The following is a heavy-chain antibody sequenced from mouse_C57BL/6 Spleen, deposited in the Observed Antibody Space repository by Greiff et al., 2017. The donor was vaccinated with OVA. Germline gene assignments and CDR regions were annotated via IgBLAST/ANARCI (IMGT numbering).Heavy chain of an antibody. D-gene: IGHD2-3*01. CDR2: IYPSSGYT. Sequence: QVQLQQSGAELARPGASVKMSCKASGYTFTSYTMHWVKQRPGQGLEWIGYIYPSSGYTKYNQKFKDKATLTADKSSSTAYMQLSSLTSEDSAVYYCARSGDGYYFAYWGQGTLVTVSA. V-gene: IGHV1-4*01. J-gene: IGHJ3*01. CDR1: GYTFTSYT. CDR3: ARSGDGYYFAY.